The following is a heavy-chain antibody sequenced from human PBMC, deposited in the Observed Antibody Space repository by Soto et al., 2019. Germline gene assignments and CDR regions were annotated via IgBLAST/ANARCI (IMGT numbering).Heavy chain of an antibody. V-gene: IGHV3-23*04. CDR2: ITDSGGSR. Sequence: EVQLVESGGGLVQPGGSLRLSCAASGFTFSNYAMAWVRQAPGKGLEWVSTITDSGGSRDYADSVKGRLTISRDNSKNTLNLQMNNLRAEDTAVYYCAKKGYYDTSGYPIRYFDYWGQGTLVTVSS. CDR1: GFTFSNYA. D-gene: IGHD3-22*01. J-gene: IGHJ4*02. CDR3: AKKGYYDTSGYPIRYFDY.